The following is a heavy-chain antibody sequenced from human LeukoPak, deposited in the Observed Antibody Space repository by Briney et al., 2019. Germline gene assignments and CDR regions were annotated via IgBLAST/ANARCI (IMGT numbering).Heavy chain of an antibody. CDR3: ARADSPSYYDILTGYAC. V-gene: IGHV3-21*01. Sequence: PGGSLRLSCAASGFTFSSYSMNWVRQAPGKGLEWVSSISSSSSYIYYADSVKGRFTISRDNAKNSLYLQMNSLRAEDTAVYYCARADSPSYYDILTGYACWGQGTLVTVSS. CDR2: ISSSSSYI. D-gene: IGHD3-9*01. J-gene: IGHJ4*02. CDR1: GFTFSSYS.